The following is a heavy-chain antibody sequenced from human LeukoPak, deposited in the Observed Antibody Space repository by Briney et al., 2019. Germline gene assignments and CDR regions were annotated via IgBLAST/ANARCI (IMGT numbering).Heavy chain of an antibody. CDR2: IIPIFGIA. J-gene: IGHJ5*02. Sequence: ASVKVSCKASGGTFSSYAISWVRQAPGQGLEWMGRIIPIFGIANCAQKFQGRVTITADKSTSTAYMELSSLRSEDTAMYYCARGMTTVTTWWFDPWGQGTLVTVSS. CDR1: GGTFSSYA. CDR3: ARGMTTVTTWWFDP. V-gene: IGHV1-69*04. D-gene: IGHD4-17*01.